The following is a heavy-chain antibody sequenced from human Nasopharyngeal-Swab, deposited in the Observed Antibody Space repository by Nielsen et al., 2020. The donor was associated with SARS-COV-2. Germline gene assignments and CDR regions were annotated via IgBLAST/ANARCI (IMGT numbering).Heavy chain of an antibody. J-gene: IGHJ4*02. V-gene: IGHV4-39*01. CDR1: GDSIAYSTFY. Sequence: SETLSLTCTVSGDSIAYSTFYWGWIRQPPGKGLEWIGNIYYNGNTYQNPSLKSRLTISVDKSKNQFSLQLSSVTAADTAVYYCVRSSSWHYFDYWVQGTQVTVSS. CDR3: VRSSSWHYFDY. D-gene: IGHD6-13*01. CDR2: IYYNGNT.